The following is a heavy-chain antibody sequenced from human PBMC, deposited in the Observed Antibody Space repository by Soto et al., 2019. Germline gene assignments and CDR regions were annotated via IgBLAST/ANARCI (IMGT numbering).Heavy chain of an antibody. CDR3: ARDLRYFDWLSYGMDV. CDR1: GFTFSSYW. D-gene: IGHD3-9*01. Sequence: EVQLVESGGGLVQPGGSLRLSCAASGFTFSSYWMHWVRQAPGKGLVWVSRINSDGSSTSYADSVKGRFTISRDNAKNXLYLQMNSLRAEDTAVYYCARDLRYFDWLSYGMDVWGQGTTVTVSS. J-gene: IGHJ6*02. CDR2: INSDGSST. V-gene: IGHV3-74*01.